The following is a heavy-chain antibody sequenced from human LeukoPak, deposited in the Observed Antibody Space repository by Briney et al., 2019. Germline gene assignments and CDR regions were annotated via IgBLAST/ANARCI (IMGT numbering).Heavy chain of an antibody. CDR1: GFTFDDYA. CDR2: IKQDGSEK. V-gene: IGHV3-7*01. J-gene: IGHJ4*02. D-gene: IGHD1-26*01. Sequence: WGSLRLSCAASGFTFDDYAMHWVRQGPGKGLECVANIKQDGSEKYYVDSVKGRFTISRDNARNSLYLQMNSLRAEDTAVYYCARVVGATLDEAWLANLDEGWFDYWGQGTLVTVSS. CDR3: ARVVGATLDEAWLANLDEGWFDY.